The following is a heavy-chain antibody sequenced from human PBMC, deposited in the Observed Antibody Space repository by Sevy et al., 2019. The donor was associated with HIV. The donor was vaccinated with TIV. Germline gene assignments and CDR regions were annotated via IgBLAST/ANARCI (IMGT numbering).Heavy chain of an antibody. D-gene: IGHD3-16*01. CDR3: ARDWGTPPTAILYYFDF. Sequence: GGSLRLSCAASTFTFGHYAMHWVRQAPGKGLQWVAGISYEGSNEYYTDSVKGRFTISRDNSKNTLNLEMSNLRVEDMALYYCARDWGTPPTAILYYFDFWGQGIPVTVSS. CDR1: TFTFGHYA. V-gene: IGHV3-30*04. CDR2: ISYEGSNE. J-gene: IGHJ4*02.